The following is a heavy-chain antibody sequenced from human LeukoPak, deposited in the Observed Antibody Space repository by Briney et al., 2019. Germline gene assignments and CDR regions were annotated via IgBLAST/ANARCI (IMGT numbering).Heavy chain of an antibody. CDR1: GGSFSNYY. CDR3: ARIVPRSPYYYYMDV. D-gene: IGHD2-8*01. J-gene: IGHJ6*03. CDR2: ITHSGST. V-gene: IGHV4-34*01. Sequence: SETLSLTCAVYGGSFSNYYWSWIRQSPGKGLEWIGEITHSGSTNYNPSLKSRVTISVDTSKNQFSLKLSSVTAADTAVYYCARIVPRSPYYYYMDVWGKGTTVTISS.